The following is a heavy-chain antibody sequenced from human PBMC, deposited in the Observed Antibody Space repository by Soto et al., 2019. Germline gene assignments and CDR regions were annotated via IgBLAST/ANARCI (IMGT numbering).Heavy chain of an antibody. V-gene: IGHV4-59*12. CDR1: GGSISSYY. CDR3: ARSIAALGY. J-gene: IGHJ4*02. CDR2: IYYSGST. D-gene: IGHD6-6*01. Sequence: SETLSLTCTVSGGSISSYYWSWIRQPPGKGLEWIGYIYYSGSTYYNPSLKSRVTISVDTSKNQFSLKLSSVTAADTAVYYCARSIAALGYWGQGTLVTVSS.